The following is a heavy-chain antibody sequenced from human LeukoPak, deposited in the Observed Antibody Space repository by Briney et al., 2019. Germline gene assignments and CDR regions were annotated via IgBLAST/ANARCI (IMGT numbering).Heavy chain of an antibody. D-gene: IGHD3-22*01. CDR3: AKGLYYDSSGYYLDY. Sequence: PGGSLRLSCAASGFTFSSYAMHWVREAPGKGLEWVAVISYHGSNKYYADSVKGRFTISRDNSKNTLYLQMNSLRAEDTAVYYCAKGLYYDSSGYYLDYWGQGTLVTVSS. J-gene: IGHJ4*02. CDR2: ISYHGSNK. CDR1: GFTFSSYA. V-gene: IGHV3-30*04.